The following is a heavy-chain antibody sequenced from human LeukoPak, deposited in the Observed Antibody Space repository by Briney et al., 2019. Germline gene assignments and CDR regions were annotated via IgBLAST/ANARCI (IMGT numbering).Heavy chain of an antibody. V-gene: IGHV3-74*01. Sequence: HPGGSLRLSCAASGFTFSSYWMHWVRQAPGKGLVWVSRINSDGSSTSYADSVKGRFTISRDNAKNTLYLQMNSLRAEDTALYYCAKGSTGYSSSWYYARFDYWGQGTLVTVSS. J-gene: IGHJ4*02. CDR1: GFTFSSYW. CDR2: INSDGSST. D-gene: IGHD6-13*01. CDR3: AKGSTGYSSSWYYARFDY.